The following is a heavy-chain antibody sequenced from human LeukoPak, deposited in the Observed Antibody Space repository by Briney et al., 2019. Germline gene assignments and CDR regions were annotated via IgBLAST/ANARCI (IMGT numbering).Heavy chain of an antibody. J-gene: IGHJ4*02. CDR3: ARVGSVYHFDY. CDR2: IYYSGST. V-gene: IGHV4-39*07. Sequence: PSETLSLTCTVSGGSISSSSYYWGWIRQPPGKGLEWIGSIYYSGSTYYNPSLKSRVTISVDTSKNQFSLKLSSVTAADTAVYYCARVGSVYHFDYWGQGTLVTVSS. CDR1: GGSISSSSYY. D-gene: IGHD5/OR15-5a*01.